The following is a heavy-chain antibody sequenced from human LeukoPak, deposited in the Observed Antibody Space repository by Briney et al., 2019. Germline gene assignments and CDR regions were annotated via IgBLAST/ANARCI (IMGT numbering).Heavy chain of an antibody. D-gene: IGHD1-26*01. V-gene: IGHV3-48*04. CDR3: ARDPGGSYYEHFDY. J-gene: IGHJ4*02. CDR1: GFTFSSYS. Sequence: PGGSLRLSCAASGFTFSSYSMNWVRQAPGKGLEWVSYISSSSSTIYYPDSVKGRFTISRDNAKNSLYLQMNSLRAEDTAVYYCARDPGGSYYEHFDYWGQGTLVTVSS. CDR2: ISSSSSTI.